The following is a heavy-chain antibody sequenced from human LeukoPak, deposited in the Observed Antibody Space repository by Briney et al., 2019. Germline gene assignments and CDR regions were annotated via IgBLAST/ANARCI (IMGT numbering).Heavy chain of an antibody. D-gene: IGHD1-26*01. CDR1: GCTFSDYY. CDR3: ARVVSGSYSVDY. J-gene: IGHJ4*02. CDR2: ISSSSSYT. V-gene: IGHV3-11*05. Sequence: GGSFGVSRVNPGCTFSDYYMSWIRQAPGKELEWVSYISSSSSYTNYADSVKGRFTISRDNAKNSLYLQMNSLRAEDTAVYYCARVVSGSYSVDYWGQGTLVTVSS.